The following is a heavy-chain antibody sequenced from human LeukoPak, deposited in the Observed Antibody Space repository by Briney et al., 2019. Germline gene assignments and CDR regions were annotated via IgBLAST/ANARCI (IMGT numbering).Heavy chain of an antibody. CDR3: TREAGSLVVDY. J-gene: IGHJ4*02. Sequence: RGSLRHSSADSGFTLSSNSINWVRQAPGKGLEWVSSISSSSSYIYYADSVKGRFIISRDNAKNSLYLQMNSLRADDTAVYYCTREAGSLVVDYWGQG. V-gene: IGHV3-21*01. CDR1: GFTLSSNS. CDR2: ISSSSSYI. D-gene: IGHD6-19*01.